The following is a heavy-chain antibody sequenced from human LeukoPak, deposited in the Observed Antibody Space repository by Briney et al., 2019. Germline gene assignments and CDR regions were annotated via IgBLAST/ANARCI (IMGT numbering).Heavy chain of an antibody. V-gene: IGHV1-24*01. CDR1: GYTLTELS. CDR3: ATTFIVVVPAAMGY. Sequence: VASVKVSCKVSGYTLTELSMHWVRQAPGKGLEWMGGFDPEDGEAIYAQKFQGRVTMTEDTSTDTAYMELSSLRSEDTAVYYCATTFIVVVPAAMGYWGQGTLVTVSS. CDR2: FDPEDGEA. J-gene: IGHJ4*02. D-gene: IGHD2-2*01.